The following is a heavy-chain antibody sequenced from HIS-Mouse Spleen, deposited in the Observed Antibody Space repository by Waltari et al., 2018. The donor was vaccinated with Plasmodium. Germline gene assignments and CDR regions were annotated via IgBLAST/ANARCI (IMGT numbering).Heavy chain of an antibody. V-gene: IGHV4-59*01. CDR1: GGSISSDY. D-gene: IGHD3-9*01. CDR2: IYYMWST. J-gene: IGHJ3*02. Sequence: QVQMQGSGPGPVQPSVTLSLTPPVHGGSISSDYWSWIRQPPGKGLEWIRYIYYMWSTNANPALKSRGTISVDTSKNQFSLKLSSVTAADTAVYYCAREPYDILTGYYDALDIWGQGTMVTVSS. CDR3: AREPYDILTGYYDALDI.